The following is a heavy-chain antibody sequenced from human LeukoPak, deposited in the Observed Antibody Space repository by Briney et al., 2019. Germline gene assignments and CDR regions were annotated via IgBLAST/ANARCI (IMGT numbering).Heavy chain of an antibody. Sequence: PGGSLRLSCVASGFPYDVQTMSWVRQAPGKGLDWVASMREDGTIIHYVDSVKGRFTISRDNSKNSLYLQMNSLRAEDTPVYYCARGGATRGRFENWGQGTLVTVSS. CDR2: MREDGTII. D-gene: IGHD1-26*01. V-gene: IGHV3-7*01. CDR3: ARGGATRGRFEN. CDR1: GFPYDVQT. J-gene: IGHJ4*02.